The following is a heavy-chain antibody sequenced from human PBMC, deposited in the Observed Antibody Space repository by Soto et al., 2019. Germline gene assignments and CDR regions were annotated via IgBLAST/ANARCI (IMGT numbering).Heavy chain of an antibody. J-gene: IGHJ3*02. V-gene: IGHV4-31*03. CDR2: IYYSGST. CDR3: ARCLRRAPQNDNAFDI. D-gene: IGHD1-1*01. Sequence: QVQLQESGPGLVKPSQTLSLTCTVSGGSISSGGYYWSWIRQHPGKGLEWIGYIYYSGSTYYNPSLKSRVTRSVDTSKNQFSLKLSSVTAADTAVYYCARCLRRAPQNDNAFDIWGQGTMVTVSS. CDR1: GGSISSGGYY.